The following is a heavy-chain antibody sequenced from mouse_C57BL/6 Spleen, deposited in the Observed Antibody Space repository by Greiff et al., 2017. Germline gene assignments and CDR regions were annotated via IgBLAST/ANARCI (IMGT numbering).Heavy chain of an antibody. D-gene: IGHD2-1*01. J-gene: IGHJ4*01. CDR3: ARIYYGNYVSYAMDY. CDR2: ISSGSSTI. V-gene: IGHV5-17*01. Sequence: EVQLVESGGGLVKPGGSLKLSCAASGFTFSDYGMHWVRQAPEKGLEWVAYISSGSSTIYYADTVKGRFTISRDNAKNTLFLQMTSLRSEDTAMYYCARIYYGNYVSYAMDYWGQGTSVTVSS. CDR1: GFTFSDYG.